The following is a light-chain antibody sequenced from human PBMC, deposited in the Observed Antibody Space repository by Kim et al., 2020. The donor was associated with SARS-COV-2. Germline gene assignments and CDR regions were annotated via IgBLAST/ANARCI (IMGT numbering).Light chain of an antibody. CDR2: DAS. CDR1: QSVSSNY. V-gene: IGKV3-20*01. Sequence: SPGERATLSCRASQSVSSNYLAWYQQKPGQAPRLLIYDASSRATGIPDRFSGSGSGTGFTLTISRLEPEDFAVYFCQQYGSSLITFGQGTRLEIK. J-gene: IGKJ5*01. CDR3: QQYGSSLIT.